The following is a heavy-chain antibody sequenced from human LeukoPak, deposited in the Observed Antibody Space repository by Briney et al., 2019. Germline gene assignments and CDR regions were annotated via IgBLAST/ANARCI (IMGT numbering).Heavy chain of an antibody. J-gene: IGHJ4*02. CDR1: GFTFSSYA. CDR3: TTDLRWELLLFSLPDGKKLQDY. V-gene: IGHV3-23*01. D-gene: IGHD1-26*01. CDR2: ISGSGGST. Sequence: GGSLRLSCAASGFTFSSYAMSWVRQAPGKGLEWVSAISGSGGSTYYADSVKGRFTISRDNSKNTLYLQMNSLKTEDTAVYYCTTDLRWELLLFSLPDGKKLQDYWGQGTLVTVSS.